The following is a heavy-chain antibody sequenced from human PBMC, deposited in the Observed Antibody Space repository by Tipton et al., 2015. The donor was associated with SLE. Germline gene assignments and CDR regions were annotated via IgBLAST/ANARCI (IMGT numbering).Heavy chain of an antibody. Sequence: TLSLTCAVSGGSIGSLPWWSWVRQPPGKGLEWIGYIYYSGNTNYNPSLKSRVTISVDTSKNQFPLKLSSVTAADTAVYYRARRRGGYAGFDLWGRGTLVTVSS. J-gene: IGHJ2*01. CDR2: IYYSGNT. CDR3: ARRRGGYAGFDL. D-gene: IGHD5-12*01. CDR1: GGSIGSLPW. V-gene: IGHV4-4*02.